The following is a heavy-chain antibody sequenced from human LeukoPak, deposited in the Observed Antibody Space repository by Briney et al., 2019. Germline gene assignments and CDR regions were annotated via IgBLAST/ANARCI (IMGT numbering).Heavy chain of an antibody. J-gene: IGHJ4*02. CDR2: ISASGANT. Sequence: PGGSLRLSCAASGFTFSSNAMSWVRQAPGKGLEWVSSISASGANTYYADSVKGRFTIYRDDSKNTLYLQMNSLRAEDTAIYYCAKDVGSSITARRAFDYWGQGTLVTVSS. D-gene: IGHD6-6*01. CDR3: AKDVGSSITARRAFDY. V-gene: IGHV3-23*01. CDR1: GFTFSSNA.